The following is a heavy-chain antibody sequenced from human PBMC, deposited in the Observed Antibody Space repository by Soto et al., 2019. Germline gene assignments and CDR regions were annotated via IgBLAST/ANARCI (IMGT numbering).Heavy chain of an antibody. D-gene: IGHD3-9*01. CDR1: GGSVSNKTYY. CDR3: ARTTAVPNTLRSGYFFDY. V-gene: IGHV4-61*01. CDR2: VYYSGTT. J-gene: IGHJ4*02. Sequence: SETLSLTCSVSGGSVSNKTYYWSWIRQPPGKRLEWIGYVYYSGTTNYNPSLKSRVTISVDLSKNQFSLRLSSVTTADTALYYCARTTAVPNTLRSGYFFDYWGKETLVPVSS.